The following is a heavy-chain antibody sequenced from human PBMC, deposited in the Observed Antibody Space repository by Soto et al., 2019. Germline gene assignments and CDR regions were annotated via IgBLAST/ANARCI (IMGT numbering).Heavy chain of an antibody. V-gene: IGHV4-39*02. CDR3: ARETYCTTTSCRGAFDI. D-gene: IGHD2-2*01. CDR1: GGSISSSSYY. CDR2: IYYSGST. J-gene: IGHJ3*02. Sequence: SETLSLTCTVSGGSISSSSYYWGWIRQPPGKGLEWIGSIYYSGSTYYNPSLKSRVTISVDTSKNQFSLKLSSVTAADTAVYYCARETYCTTTSCRGAFDIWGQGTMVTVSS.